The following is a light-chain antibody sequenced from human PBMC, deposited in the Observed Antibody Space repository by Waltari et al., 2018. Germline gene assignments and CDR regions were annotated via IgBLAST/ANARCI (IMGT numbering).Light chain of an antibody. J-gene: IGLJ3*02. CDR1: RSNIGSYY. Sequence: QSVLTQPPSASGTPGQRVTISCSGSRSNIGSYYVYWYQQLSGTAPKRLIYRKNERPSGVPDRFSGSKSGTSASLAITGLRSEDEAHYYCATWDDSLTGWVFGGGTKLAVL. CDR2: RKN. V-gene: IGLV1-47*01. CDR3: ATWDDSLTGWV.